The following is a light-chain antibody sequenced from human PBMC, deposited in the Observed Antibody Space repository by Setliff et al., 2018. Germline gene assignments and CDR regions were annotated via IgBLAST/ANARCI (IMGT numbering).Light chain of an antibody. V-gene: IGLV2-14*01. Sequence: LTQPASVSGSPGQSIAVSCTGSGSDVGAYKFVSWYQQRPGKAPRLMIYDVSNRPSGVSDRFSGSKSGNTASLTISGLQAEGEADYYCCSYTGTSTPYVFGTGTKVTVL. CDR1: GSDVGAYKF. J-gene: IGLJ1*01. CDR3: CSYTGTSTPYV. CDR2: DVS.